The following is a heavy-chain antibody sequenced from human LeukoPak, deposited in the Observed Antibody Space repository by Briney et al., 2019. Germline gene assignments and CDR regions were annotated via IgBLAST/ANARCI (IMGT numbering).Heavy chain of an antibody. CDR3: ARVGDIAYCGGDCYS. V-gene: IGHV1-69*05. D-gene: IGHD2-21*02. J-gene: IGHJ4*02. Sequence: SVKVSCKASGGTFSSYAISWVRQAPGQGLEWMGGIIPIFGTANYAQKFQVRVTITTDESTSTAYMELSSLRSEDTAVYYCARVGDIAYCGGDCYSWGQGTLVTVSS. CDR2: IIPIFGTA. CDR1: GGTFSSYA.